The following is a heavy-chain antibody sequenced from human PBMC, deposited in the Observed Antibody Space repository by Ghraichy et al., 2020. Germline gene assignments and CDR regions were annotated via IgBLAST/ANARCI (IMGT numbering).Heavy chain of an antibody. CDR2: ISGGESEK. D-gene: IGHD1-26*01. CDR1: GFTFSNFW. CDR3: TRGTWDSDY. J-gene: IGHJ4*02. Sequence: GGSLRLSCVASGFTFSNFWMSWVRQAPGKGLEWVATISGGESEKHYVDSVKGRFTVSRDNAKNSVFLQMNSLRAEDTAVYYCTRGTWDSDYWGQGTLVTVSS. V-gene: IGHV3-7*04.